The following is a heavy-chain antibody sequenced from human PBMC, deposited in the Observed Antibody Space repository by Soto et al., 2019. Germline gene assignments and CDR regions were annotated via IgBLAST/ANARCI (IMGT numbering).Heavy chain of an antibody. D-gene: IGHD3-22*01. J-gene: IGHJ5*02. CDR1: GGSISSGGYS. V-gene: IGHV4-30-2*01. CDR2: IYHSGST. Sequence: PSETLSLTCAVSGGSISSGGYSWSWIRQPPGKGLEWIGYIYHSGSTYYNPSLKSRVTISVDRSKNQFSLKLSSVTAADTAVYYCARAKYYYDSSGSDWFDPWGQGTLVTVSS. CDR3: ARAKYYYDSSGSDWFDP.